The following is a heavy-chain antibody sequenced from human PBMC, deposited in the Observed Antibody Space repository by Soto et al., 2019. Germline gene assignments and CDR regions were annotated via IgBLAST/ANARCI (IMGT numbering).Heavy chain of an antibody. Sequence: AASVKVSCKASGYTFTSYAMHWVRQAPGQRLEWMGWINAGNGNTKYSQKFQGRVTITRDTSASTVYMELSSLRSEDTAVYYCARVSGWYFLDYWGQGTLVTVSS. J-gene: IGHJ4*02. CDR3: ARVSGWYFLDY. D-gene: IGHD6-19*01. CDR2: INAGNGNT. V-gene: IGHV1-3*01. CDR1: GYTFTSYA.